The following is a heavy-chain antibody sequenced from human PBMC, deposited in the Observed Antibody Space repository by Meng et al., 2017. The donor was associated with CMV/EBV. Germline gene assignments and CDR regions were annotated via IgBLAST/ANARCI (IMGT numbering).Heavy chain of an antibody. V-gene: IGHV5-51*01. D-gene: IGHD3-16*01. CDR3: ARPTVVGGRPRTFDY. CDR1: GYSFTSYW. Sequence: GESLKISCKGSGYSFTSYWIGWVRQPPEKGLEWMGIMYPRDSDIRYSPSFQGQVTISADKSISTAYLQWSTLKASDTAIYYCARPTVVGGRPRTFDYWGQGTLVTVSS. J-gene: IGHJ4*02. CDR2: MYPRDSDI.